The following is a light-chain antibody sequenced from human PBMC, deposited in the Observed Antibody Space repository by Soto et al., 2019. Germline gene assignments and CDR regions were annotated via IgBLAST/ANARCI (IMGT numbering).Light chain of an antibody. CDR1: QGLVYSDGNIY. Sequence: VVTHSPLSLPVTLGQPASISCSSSQGLVYSDGNIYVNWFQQRPGQSPRRLIYQVSNRDSGVPDRFSGSGAGTDFTLKISRVEAEDVGVYYCLQGTHWPIAFGQGTLLEI. J-gene: IGKJ5*01. CDR2: QVS. V-gene: IGKV2-30*01. CDR3: LQGTHWPIA.